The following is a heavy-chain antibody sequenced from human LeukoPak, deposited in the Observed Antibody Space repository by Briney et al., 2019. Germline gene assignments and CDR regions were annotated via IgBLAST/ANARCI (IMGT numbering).Heavy chain of an antibody. CDR3: ARAPQPTSYGDYGKRYFDL. CDR2: TFHSGSI. J-gene: IGHJ2*01. Sequence: PSETLSLTCTVSGGSVSNGYYYWSWIRQPPGKGLEWIGYTFHSGSINNNPSLKSRVTISVDTSKNQFSLKLTSVTAADTAVYYCARAPQPTSYGDYGKRYFDLWGRGTLVTVSS. V-gene: IGHV4-61*01. CDR1: GGSVSNGYYY. D-gene: IGHD4-17*01.